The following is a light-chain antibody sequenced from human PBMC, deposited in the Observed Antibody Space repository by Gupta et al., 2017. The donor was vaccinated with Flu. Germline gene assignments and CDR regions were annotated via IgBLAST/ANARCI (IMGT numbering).Light chain of an antibody. CDR3: QSYDSSLSWV. CDR1: SSNIGAGYD. Sequence: QSVLTQPPSVSGAPGQSVTISCTGCSSNIGAGYDVHWYQQLPGTAPKLLIYGNSNRPSGVPDRFSGSKSGTSASLAVTGLQADDEADYYCQSYDSSLSWVFGGGTKLTVL. V-gene: IGLV1-40*01. J-gene: IGLJ3*02. CDR2: GNS.